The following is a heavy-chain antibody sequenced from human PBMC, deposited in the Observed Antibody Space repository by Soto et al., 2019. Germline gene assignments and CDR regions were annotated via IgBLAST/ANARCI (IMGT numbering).Heavy chain of an antibody. CDR1: GYTFTANY. CDR2: INPNSGAA. J-gene: IGHJ6*02. D-gene: IGHD6-13*01. CDR3: AREITSSWMDV. Sequence: ASVKVSCKASGYTFTANYLHWVRQAPGQGLEWMGWINPNSGAANYAQRFQAWVTMTRDTSISTAYMELSRLTFDDTAVYYCAREITSSWMDVWGQGTTVTVSS. V-gene: IGHV1-2*04.